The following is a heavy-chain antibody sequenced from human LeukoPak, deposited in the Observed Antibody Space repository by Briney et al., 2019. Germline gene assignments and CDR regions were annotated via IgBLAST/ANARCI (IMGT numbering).Heavy chain of an antibody. Sequence: GESLKISCKGSGYSFTSYWISWVRQMPGKGLEWMGIIYPGDSDTRYSPSFQGQVTISADKSISTAYLQWSSLKASDTAMYYCARLQCSGGSCYSINWFDPWGQGTLVTVSS. CDR3: ARLQCSGGSCYSINWFDP. CDR1: GYSFTSYW. J-gene: IGHJ5*02. D-gene: IGHD2-15*01. CDR2: IYPGDSDT. V-gene: IGHV5-51*01.